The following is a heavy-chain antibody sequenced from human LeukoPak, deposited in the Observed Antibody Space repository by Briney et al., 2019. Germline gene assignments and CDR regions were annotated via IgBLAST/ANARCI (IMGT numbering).Heavy chain of an antibody. D-gene: IGHD6-13*01. J-gene: IGHJ4*02. V-gene: IGHV1-18*01. CDR2: ISAYNGNT. CDR3: ARDPQIATAGIAY. CDR1: GYTFTRYG. Sequence: GASVKLSCKASGYTFTRYGISWVRQAPGHGLKWMGWISAYNGNTNYAQKVQGRVTMTTDTSTSTAYMELRSLRSDDTAVYYCARDPQIATAGIAYWGQGTLVTVSS.